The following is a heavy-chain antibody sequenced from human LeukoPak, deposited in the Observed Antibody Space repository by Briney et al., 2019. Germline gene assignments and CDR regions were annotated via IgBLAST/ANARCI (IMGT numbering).Heavy chain of an antibody. CDR1: GHTFTRRA. Sequence: ASVKVSCKASGHTFTRRAMHWVRQAPGQRLEWMGWINVGNGNTKYSQKFQSRVTFTRDTSANTAYMEVSSLKSEDMAVYYCAIGETPGSYYRSWGQGTLVTVSS. CDR3: AIGETPGSYYRS. D-gene: IGHD3-10*01. J-gene: IGHJ5*02. CDR2: INVGNGNT. V-gene: IGHV1-3*01.